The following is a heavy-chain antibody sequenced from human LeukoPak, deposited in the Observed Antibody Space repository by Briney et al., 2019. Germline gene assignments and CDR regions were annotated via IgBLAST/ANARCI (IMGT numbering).Heavy chain of an antibody. Sequence: GSLRLSCAASGFTFRNAWMSWVRQAPGKGLEWVGRIKSKTDGGTTDYAAPVKGRFTIPRDDSRDTLYLQMNSLKTEDTAVYYCTHGMVGGATDAFDIWGQGTMVTVSS. D-gene: IGHD2-15*01. CDR1: GFTFRNAW. J-gene: IGHJ3*02. V-gene: IGHV3-15*01. CDR2: IKSKTDGGTT. CDR3: THGMVGGATDAFDI.